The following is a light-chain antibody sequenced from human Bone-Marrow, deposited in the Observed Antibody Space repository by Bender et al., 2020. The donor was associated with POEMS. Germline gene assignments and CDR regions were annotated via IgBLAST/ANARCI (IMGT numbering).Light chain of an antibody. CDR2: DDV. V-gene: IGLV1-36*01. CDR3: AAWDDSLSVV. Sequence: TQPPSVSEDPGQTATITCMGDIVRYRGIHWSQHKPGQAPVALIYDDVVRPSGVPDRFSASKSGTSASLAISGLQSEDEADYYCAAWDDSLSVVFGGGTKLTVL. CDR1: IVRYRG. J-gene: IGLJ3*02.